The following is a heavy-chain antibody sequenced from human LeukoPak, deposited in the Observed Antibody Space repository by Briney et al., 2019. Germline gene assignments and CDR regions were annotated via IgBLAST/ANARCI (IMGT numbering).Heavy chain of an antibody. V-gene: IGHV3-30*02. CDR2: IRYDGSNK. J-gene: IGHJ4*02. CDR3: AKDGEMATMIAFDY. CDR1: GFTFSSYG. D-gene: IGHD5-24*01. Sequence: GGSLRLSCAASGFTFSSYGMYWVRQAPGKGLEWVAFIRYDGSNKYYADSVKGRFTISRDNSKNTLYLQMNSLRAEDTAVYYCAKDGEMATMIAFDYWGQGTLVTVSS.